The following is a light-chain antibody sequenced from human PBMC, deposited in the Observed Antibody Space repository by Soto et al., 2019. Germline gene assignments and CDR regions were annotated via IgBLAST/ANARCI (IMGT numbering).Light chain of an antibody. CDR2: EGS. J-gene: IGLJ1*01. V-gene: IGLV2-23*01. CDR3: CSYAGSSTYV. CDR1: SSVVGSYNL. Sequence: QSALTQPASVSGSPGQSITISCTGTSSVVGSYNLVSWYQQHPGKAPKLMIHEGSKRPSGVSNRFSGSKSGNTASLTISGLQAEDEADYYCCSYAGSSTYVFGTGTKVTVL.